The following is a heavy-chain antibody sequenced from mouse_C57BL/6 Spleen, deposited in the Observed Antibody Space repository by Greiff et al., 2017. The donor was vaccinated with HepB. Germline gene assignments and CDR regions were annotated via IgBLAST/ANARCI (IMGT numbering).Heavy chain of an antibody. CDR3: ARGDLPFAY. D-gene: IGHD5-1*01. CDR2: ISSGSSTI. CDR1: GFTFSDYG. V-gene: IGHV5-17*01. Sequence: DVKLVESGGGLVKPGGSLKLSCAASGFTFSDYGMHWVRQAPEKGLEWVAYISSGSSTIYYADTVKGRFTISRDNAKNTLFLQMTSLRSEDTAMYYCARGDLPFAYWGQGTLVTVSA. J-gene: IGHJ3*01.